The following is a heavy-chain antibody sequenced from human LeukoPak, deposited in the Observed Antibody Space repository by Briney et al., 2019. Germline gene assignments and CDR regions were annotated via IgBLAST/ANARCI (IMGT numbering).Heavy chain of an antibody. V-gene: IGHV3-30*02. D-gene: IGHD2-21*01. Sequence: GGSLRLSCAASGFTFSSYGMHWVRQAPGKGLEWVAFIRYDGSNKYYADSVKGRFTISRDNSKNTLYLQMNSLRAEDTAVYYCAKDFSVVIASGDYFDYWDQGTPVTVSS. CDR3: AKDFSVVIASGDYFDY. CDR2: IRYDGSNK. J-gene: IGHJ4*02. CDR1: GFTFSSYG.